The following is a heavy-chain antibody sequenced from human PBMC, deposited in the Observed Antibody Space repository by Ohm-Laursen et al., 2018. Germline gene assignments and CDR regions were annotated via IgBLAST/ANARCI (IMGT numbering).Heavy chain of an antibody. CDR2: IYYSGTT. J-gene: IGHJ3*02. D-gene: IGHD6-19*01. CDR3: ARDSGSFDAFDI. CDR1: GGSITSDY. Sequence: GTLSLTCTVSGGSITSDYWTWIRQPPGKGLEWIGFIYYSGTTKYNPSLKSRVTISVDTSKSQFSLSLTSVTAADTAVYYCARDSGSFDAFDIWGPGTLVAVSS. V-gene: IGHV4-59*01.